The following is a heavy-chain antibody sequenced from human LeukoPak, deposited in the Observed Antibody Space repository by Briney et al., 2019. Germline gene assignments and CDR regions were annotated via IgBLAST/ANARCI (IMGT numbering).Heavy chain of an antibody. CDR2: IRYDGSNK. D-gene: IGHD6-19*01. V-gene: IGHV3-30*02. CDR1: GFTFSSYG. CDR3: ARTAYSSGWYDDYFDY. Sequence: PGGSLRLSCAASGFTFSSYGMHWVRQASGKGLEWVAFIRYDGSNKYYADSVKGRFTISRDNAKNSLYLQMNSLRAEDTAVYYCARTAYSSGWYDDYFDYWGQGTLVTVSS. J-gene: IGHJ4*02.